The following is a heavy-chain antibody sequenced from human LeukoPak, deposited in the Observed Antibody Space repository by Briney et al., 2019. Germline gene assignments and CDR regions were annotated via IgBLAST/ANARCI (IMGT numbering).Heavy chain of an antibody. CDR2: INPNSGGT. CDR3: ARVESGSYQTLFDY. Sequence: ASVKVSRKASGYTFTGYYMHWVRQAPGQGLEWMGWINPNSGGTNYAQKFQGRVTMTRDTSISTAYMELSRLRSDDTAVYYCARVESGSYQTLFDYWGQGTLVTVSS. D-gene: IGHD1-26*01. V-gene: IGHV1-2*02. CDR1: GYTFTGYY. J-gene: IGHJ4*02.